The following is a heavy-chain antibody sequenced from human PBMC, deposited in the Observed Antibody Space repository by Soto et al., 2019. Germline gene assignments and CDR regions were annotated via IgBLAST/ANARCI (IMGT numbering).Heavy chain of an antibody. CDR2: LFSNDEK. D-gene: IGHD2-15*01. V-gene: IGHV2-26*01. Sequence: QVTVKESGPVLVKPTETLTLTCTVSGFSLSNARMGVSWIRQPPGKALEWLAHLFSNDEKYYSKSLKSRLTTAKDTSKRQVVLNMTTMDPVDTATYYCARRTSYCSGDSCYLLPFDYWGQGTLVTVSS. J-gene: IGHJ4*02. CDR3: ARRTSYCSGDSCYLLPFDY. CDR1: GFSLSNARMG.